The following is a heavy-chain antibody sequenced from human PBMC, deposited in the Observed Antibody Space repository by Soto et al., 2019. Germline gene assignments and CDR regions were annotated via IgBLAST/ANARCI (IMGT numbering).Heavy chain of an antibody. Sequence: SETLSITCTVSGGSISAYYWTWVRQPPGKGLEWIGNIYYTGNTHYNPSLKSRVTISVDTSKNQFSLKLSSVTAADTAVYYCARPSVAVTLGPSDYRGQGSLGTVS. D-gene: IGHD6-19*01. CDR2: IYYTGNT. CDR3: ARPSVAVTLGPSDY. J-gene: IGHJ4*02. V-gene: IGHV4-59*01. CDR1: GGSISAYY.